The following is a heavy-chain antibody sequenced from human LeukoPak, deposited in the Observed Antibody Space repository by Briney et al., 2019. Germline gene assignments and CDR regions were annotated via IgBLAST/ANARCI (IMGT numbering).Heavy chain of an antibody. Sequence: GGSLRLSCAASGFTFSGSAMHWVRQASGKGLEWVGRIRSKANSYATAYAASVKGRFTISRDDSKNTAYLQMNSLKTEDTAVYYCMVAPPFDYWGQGTLVTVSS. V-gene: IGHV3-73*01. J-gene: IGHJ4*02. CDR2: IRSKANSYAT. D-gene: IGHD2-15*01. CDR1: GFTFSGSA. CDR3: MVAPPFDY.